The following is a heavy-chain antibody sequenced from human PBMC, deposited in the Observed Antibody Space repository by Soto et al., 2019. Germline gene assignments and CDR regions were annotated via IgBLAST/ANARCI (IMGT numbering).Heavy chain of an antibody. CDR2: ISYDGSNK. D-gene: IGHD3-10*02. J-gene: IGHJ4*02. CDR3: AKDLFGELFPTFDY. V-gene: IGHV3-30*18. CDR1: GFTFSSYG. Sequence: QVQLVESGGGVVQPGRSLRLSCAASGFTFSSYGMHWVRQAPGKGLEWVAVISYDGSNKYYADSVKGRFTISRDNSKNTLYLQMNSLRAEDTAVYYCAKDLFGELFPTFDYWGQGTLVTVSS.